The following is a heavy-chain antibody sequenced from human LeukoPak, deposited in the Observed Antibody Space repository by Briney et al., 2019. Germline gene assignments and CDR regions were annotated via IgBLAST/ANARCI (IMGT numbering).Heavy chain of an antibody. V-gene: IGHV1-69*13. CDR3: ARDRPLVFHFWSGTQLDYYYGMDV. CDR1: GGTFSSYA. D-gene: IGHD3-3*02. J-gene: IGHJ6*02. Sequence: SVKVSCKASGGTFSSYAISWARQAPGQGLEWMGGIIPIFGTANYAQKFQGRVTITADESTSTAYMELSSLRSEDTAVYYCARDRPLVFHFWSGTQLDYYYGMDVWGQGTTVTVSS. CDR2: IIPIFGTA.